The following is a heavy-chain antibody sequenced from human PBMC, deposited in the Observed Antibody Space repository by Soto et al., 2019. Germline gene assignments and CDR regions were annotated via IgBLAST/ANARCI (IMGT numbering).Heavy chain of an antibody. V-gene: IGHV3-49*04. Sequence: GGSLRLSCSFSGFTSDDYDYGVTWVRQAPGKGLERLGLIAGKTYGGTTQYAASVKGRFTMSRDDSKDVAYLQMRDLGIDDTAIYFCSRDGDYYGLDVWGQGTTVTVSS. D-gene: IGHD3-3*01. CDR1: GFTSDDYDYG. CDR3: SRDGDYYGLDV. J-gene: IGHJ6*02. CDR2: IAGKTYGGTT.